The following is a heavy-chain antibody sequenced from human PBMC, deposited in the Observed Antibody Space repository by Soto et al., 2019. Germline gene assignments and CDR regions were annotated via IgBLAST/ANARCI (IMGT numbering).Heavy chain of an antibody. CDR2: ISSSGST. D-gene: IGHD3-9*01. Sequence: SETVSLTCTVSGGSLSSGCYYWSWIRQHPGNGLEWIGYISSSGSTYYNLSLKSRVTISVDTSKNQFSLKLSSVTAADTAVYYWAITIRYFDWLLPYYFDYWGQGTMVTVSS. J-gene: IGHJ4*02. CDR1: GGSLSSGCYY. V-gene: IGHV4-31*03. CDR3: AITIRYFDWLLPYYFDY.